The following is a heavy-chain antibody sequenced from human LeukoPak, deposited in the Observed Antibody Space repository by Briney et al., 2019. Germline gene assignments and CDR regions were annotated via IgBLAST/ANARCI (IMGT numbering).Heavy chain of an antibody. CDR1: GFSLSGYW. CDR2: VNRDGSET. Sequence: GGSLRLSCVASGFSLSGYWMYWVRQVPGRGPEWVANVNRDGSETYYLDSVKGRFTISKDNAKNSLYLQMNSLRAEDTALYHCARNNGMDVWGQGTTVIVSS. V-gene: IGHV3-7*03. J-gene: IGHJ6*02. CDR3: ARNNGMDV.